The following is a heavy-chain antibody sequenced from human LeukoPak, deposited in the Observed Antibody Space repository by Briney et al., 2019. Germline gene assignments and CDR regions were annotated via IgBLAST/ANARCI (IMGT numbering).Heavy chain of an antibody. J-gene: IGHJ4*02. D-gene: IGHD3-10*01. CDR2: IYYSGST. V-gene: IGHV4-39*07. CDR3: ARIVWFGELTFDY. CDR1: GGSISSSSYY. Sequence: SETLSLTCTVSGGSISSSSYYWGWIRQPPGKGLEWIGSIYYSGSTYYNPSLKSRVTISVDTSKNQFSLKLSSVTAADTAVYYCARIVWFGELTFDYWGQGTLVTVSS.